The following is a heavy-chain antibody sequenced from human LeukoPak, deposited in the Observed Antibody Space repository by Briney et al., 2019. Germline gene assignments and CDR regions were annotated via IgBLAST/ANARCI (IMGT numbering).Heavy chain of an antibody. Sequence: PSETLSLTCTVSGGSISSYYWSWIRQPPGKGLEWIGYIYYSGSTNYNPSLKSRVTISVDTSKNQFSLKLSSVTAADMAVYYCARGPLSSSWYYFYYWGQGTLVTVSS. CDR2: IYYSGST. J-gene: IGHJ4*02. CDR3: ARGPLSSSWYYFYY. V-gene: IGHV4-59*01. D-gene: IGHD6-13*01. CDR1: GGSISSYY.